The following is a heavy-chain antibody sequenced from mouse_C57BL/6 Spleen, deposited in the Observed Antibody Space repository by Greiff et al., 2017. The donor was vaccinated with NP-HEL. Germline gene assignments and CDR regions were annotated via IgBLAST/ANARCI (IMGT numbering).Heavy chain of an antibody. J-gene: IGHJ4*01. D-gene: IGHD1-1*01. CDR1: GFSLTSYG. CDR2: IWSDGST. CDR3: ARGGSSYVYAMDY. Sequence: VHLVESGPGLVAPSQSLSITCTVSGFSLTSYGVHWVRQPPGKGLEWLVVIWSDGSTTYNSALKSRLSISKDNSKSQVFLKMNSLQTDDTAMYYCARGGSSYVYAMDYWGQGTSVTVSS. V-gene: IGHV2-6*03.